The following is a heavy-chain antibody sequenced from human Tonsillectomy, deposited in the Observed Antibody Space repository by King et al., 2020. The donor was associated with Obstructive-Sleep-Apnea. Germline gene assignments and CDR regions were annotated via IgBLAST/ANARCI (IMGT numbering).Heavy chain of an antibody. Sequence: VQLVQSGAEVKKPGASVKVSCKASDDIFSTYGISWVRLAPGQGLEWMGWISAYNGNTNYAQKFQGRVSMTTDTSTSTAYMELRSLRSDDTAVYYCARGSVDTAGDWGQGTLVIVSS. V-gene: IGHV1-18*01. CDR3: ARGSVDTAGD. CDR1: DDIFSTYG. CDR2: ISAYNGNT. D-gene: IGHD5-18*01. J-gene: IGHJ4*02.